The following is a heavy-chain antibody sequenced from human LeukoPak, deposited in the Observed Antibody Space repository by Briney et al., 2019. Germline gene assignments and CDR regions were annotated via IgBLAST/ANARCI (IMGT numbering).Heavy chain of an antibody. CDR2: IKSKTDGGTT. Sequence: SGGSLRLSCAASGFTFSNAWMSWVRQAPGKGLEWVGRIKSKTDGGTTDYAAPVKGRFTISRDDSKNTLYLQMNSLKTEDTAVYYCTTRFAELVNHQGYFDYWGQGTLVTVSS. D-gene: IGHD3-9*01. CDR3: TTRFAELVNHQGYFDY. V-gene: IGHV3-15*01. J-gene: IGHJ4*02. CDR1: GFTFSNAW.